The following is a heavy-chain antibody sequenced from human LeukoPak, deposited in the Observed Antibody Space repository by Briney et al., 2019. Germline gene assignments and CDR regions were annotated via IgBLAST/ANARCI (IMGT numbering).Heavy chain of an antibody. D-gene: IGHD3-22*01. J-gene: IGHJ4*02. CDR1: GFTFSSYA. CDR2: ICGSGGST. Sequence: GGSLRLSCAASGFTFSSYAMSWVRQAPGKGLEWVSAICGSGGSTYYADPVKRRFTISRDNSKNTLYLQMNSLRAEDTAVYYCARATYDSSGYYRYYFDHWGQGTLVTVSS. V-gene: IGHV3-23*01. CDR3: ARATYDSSGYYRYYFDH.